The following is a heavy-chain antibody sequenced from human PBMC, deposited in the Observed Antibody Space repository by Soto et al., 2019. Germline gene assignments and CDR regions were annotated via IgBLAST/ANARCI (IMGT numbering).Heavy chain of an antibody. CDR1: GFIFGSYG. CDR2: IWFDGKNK. CDR3: ARNDDSSSNYYFDY. V-gene: IGHV3-33*01. Sequence: LRLSCAASGFIFGSYGMNWIRQAPGKGLEWVAIIWFDGKNKYYADSVKGRFTISRDNSKKTLYLQMNSLRAEDTAVYYCARNDDSSSNYYFDYWGQGTLVTVSS. J-gene: IGHJ4*02. D-gene: IGHD6-13*01.